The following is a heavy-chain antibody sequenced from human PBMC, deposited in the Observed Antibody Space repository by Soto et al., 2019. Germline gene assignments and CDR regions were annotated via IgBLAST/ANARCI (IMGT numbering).Heavy chain of an antibody. CDR3: ARSVYNWNDGFFDY. D-gene: IGHD1-1*01. V-gene: IGHV3-30*03. CDR1: GFTFSSYG. J-gene: IGHJ4*02. Sequence: QVQLVESGGGVVQPGRSLRLSCAASGFTFSSYGMHWVRQAPGKGLEWVAVISYDGNNKYYADSVKGRFTISRDNSKNALYLPMNILRAEDTSVYYCARSVYNWNDGFFDYWGQGSLVTVSS. CDR2: ISYDGNNK.